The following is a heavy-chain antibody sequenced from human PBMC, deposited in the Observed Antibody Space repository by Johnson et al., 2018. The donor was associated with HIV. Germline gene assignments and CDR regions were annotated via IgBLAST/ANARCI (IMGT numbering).Heavy chain of an antibody. CDR3: ARDQGELRRTHAFDI. CDR1: GFTFSSYW. J-gene: IGHJ3*02. V-gene: IGHV3-7*01. Sequence: MQLVESGGGLVQPGGSLRLSCAASGFTFSSYWMSWVRQAPGKGLEWVANIKQDGSEKYYVDSVKGRFTISRDNAKNSLYLQMNSLRHEDTAVYYCARDQGELRRTHAFDIWGQGTMVTVSS. D-gene: IGHD1-14*01. CDR2: IKQDGSEK.